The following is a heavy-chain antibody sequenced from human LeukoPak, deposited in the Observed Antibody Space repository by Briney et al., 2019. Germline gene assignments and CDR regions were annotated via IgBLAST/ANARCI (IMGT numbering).Heavy chain of an antibody. V-gene: IGHV3-23*01. Sequence: GGSLRLSCAASGFTFSSYAMHWVRQAPGKGLEWVSAISGSGGSTYYADSVKGRFTISRDNSENTLYLQMNSLRAEDTAVYYCAKDSGYSSSTPPDLWGQGTLVTVSS. CDR2: ISGSGGST. J-gene: IGHJ4*02. CDR3: AKDSGYSSSTPPDL. D-gene: IGHD6-6*01. CDR1: GFTFSSYA.